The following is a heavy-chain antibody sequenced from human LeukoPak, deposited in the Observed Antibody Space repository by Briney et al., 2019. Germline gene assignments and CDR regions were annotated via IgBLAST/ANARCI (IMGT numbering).Heavy chain of an antibody. Sequence: GASVKVSCKASGYTFTSYDINWVRQATGQGLEWMGWMNPNSGNTGYAQKFQGRVTITRDTSASTAYMELSSLRSEDTAVYYCARGARYCSGGSCYSAHDYWGQGTLVTVSS. V-gene: IGHV1-8*01. D-gene: IGHD2-15*01. CDR2: MNPNSGNT. CDR1: GYTFTSYD. J-gene: IGHJ4*02. CDR3: ARGARYCSGGSCYSAHDY.